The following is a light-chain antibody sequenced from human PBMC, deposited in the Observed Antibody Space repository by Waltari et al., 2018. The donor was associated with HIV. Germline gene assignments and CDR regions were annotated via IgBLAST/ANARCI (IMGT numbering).Light chain of an antibody. Sequence: DIQLIQSPPSLSASVGDRVSITCRASQSISTYLNWYQLKSEKAHKLLSYAASSPQSGVPSRISGSGSGTDFSLTISSLQPEDSATYYCQRSYSTPQTFGQGTKVEIK. CDR1: QSISTY. V-gene: IGKV1-39*01. CDR2: AAS. J-gene: IGKJ1*01. CDR3: QRSYSTPQT.